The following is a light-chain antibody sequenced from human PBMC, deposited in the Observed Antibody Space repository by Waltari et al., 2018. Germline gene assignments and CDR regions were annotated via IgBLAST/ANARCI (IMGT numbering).Light chain of an antibody. J-gene: IGKJ4*01. Sequence: EIVMTQSPATLSVSPGERATLSCRASKSVSSTLAWYQQKPGQPPRLLIYGASPRATATPARFSGSGSGTEFTLAISSLQSEDFAVYYCQQYYEWPLTFGGGTKVEIK. V-gene: IGKV3D-15*01. CDR2: GAS. CDR3: QQYYEWPLT. CDR1: KSVSST.